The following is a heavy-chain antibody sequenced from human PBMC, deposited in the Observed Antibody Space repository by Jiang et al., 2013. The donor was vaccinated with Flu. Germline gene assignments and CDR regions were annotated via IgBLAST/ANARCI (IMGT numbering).Heavy chain of an antibody. CDR2: IWYDGSNK. D-gene: IGHD3-10*01. CDR1: GFTFSSYG. V-gene: IGHV3-33*01. J-gene: IGHJ4*02. CDR3: ARDYYYGSGSYFPSDY. Sequence: VQLLESGGGVVQPGRSLRLSCAASGFTFSSYGMHWVRQAPGKGLEWVAVIWYDGSNKYYADSVKGRFTISRDNSKNTLYLQMNSLRAEDTAVYYCARDYYYGSGSYFPSDYWGQGTLVTVSS.